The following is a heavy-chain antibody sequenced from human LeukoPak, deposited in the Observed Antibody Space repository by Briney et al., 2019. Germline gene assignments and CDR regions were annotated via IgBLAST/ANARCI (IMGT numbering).Heavy chain of an antibody. D-gene: IGHD3-9*01. CDR2: IYYTGST. V-gene: IGHV4-39*01. CDR1: SGSISSNNYY. Sequence: SETLSLTCTVSSGSISSNNYYWGWIRQPPGKGLEWIGSIYYTGSTFYNPSLKSRVTTSLDALKNQFTLKVTSVTATDTAVYYCARLVSYDVLTENFYKYYMDVWGKGTTVTVSS. J-gene: IGHJ6*03. CDR3: ARLVSYDVLTENFYKYYMDV.